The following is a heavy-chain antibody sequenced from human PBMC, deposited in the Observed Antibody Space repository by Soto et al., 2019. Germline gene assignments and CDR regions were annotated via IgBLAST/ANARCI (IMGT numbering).Heavy chain of an antibody. CDR1: GGTFSTYA. CDR2: VIPIFGTP. D-gene: IGHD2-15*01. J-gene: IGHJ6*02. V-gene: IGHV1-69*01. Sequence: QVQLVQSGAEVKKPGSSVKVSCKAPGGTFSTYAISWVRQAPGQGLEWMGGVIPIFGTPKYAQKFQGRVTITADESTSTGSMELRSVRSEDTGVYYCARAQGGSSSLDIYYYFYYGMDVWGHGTLVTVSS. CDR3: ARAQGGSSSLDIYYYFYYGMDV.